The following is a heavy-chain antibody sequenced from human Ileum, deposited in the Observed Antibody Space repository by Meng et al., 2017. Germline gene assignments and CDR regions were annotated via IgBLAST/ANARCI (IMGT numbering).Heavy chain of an antibody. D-gene: IGHD6-19*01. J-gene: IGHJ4*02. CDR3: AKVKRYGYSSGWCFDY. CDR2: ISGSGGST. CDR1: GFTFSSYA. V-gene: IGHV3-23*01. Sequence: GESPKISCAASGFTFSSYAMSWVRQAPGKGLEWVSAISGSGGSTYYADSVKGRFTISRDNSKNTLYLQMNSLRAEDTAVYYCAKVKRYGYSSGWCFDYWGQGTLVTVSS.